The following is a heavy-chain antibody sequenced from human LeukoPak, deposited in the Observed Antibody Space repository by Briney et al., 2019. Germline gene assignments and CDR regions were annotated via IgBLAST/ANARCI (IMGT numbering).Heavy chain of an antibody. CDR2: IKQDGSEK. D-gene: IGHD6-19*01. V-gene: IGHV3-7*01. CDR3: ARDPEGIAVAEGDY. Sequence: SGGSLRLSCAASGFTFSSYAMHWVRQAPGKGLEWVANIKQDGSEKYYVDSVKGRFTISRDNAKNSLYLQMNSLRAEDTAVYYCARDPEGIAVAEGDYWGQGTLVTVSS. J-gene: IGHJ4*02. CDR1: GFTFSSYA.